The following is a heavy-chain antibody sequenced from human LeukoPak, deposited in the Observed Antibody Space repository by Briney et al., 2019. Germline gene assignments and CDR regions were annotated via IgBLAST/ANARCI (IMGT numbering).Heavy chain of an antibody. V-gene: IGHV3-30*18. J-gene: IGHJ4*02. Sequence: GRSLRLSCVASGFTFSSYGMHWVRQAPGKGLEWVAFISYDGSNENIADSVKGRFIISRDNSKNTLYLQMSSLRAEDTAVYYCAKKYSNSWPAFDYWGQGTLVTVSS. CDR2: ISYDGSNE. CDR3: AKKYSNSWPAFDY. CDR1: GFTFSSYG. D-gene: IGHD4-11*01.